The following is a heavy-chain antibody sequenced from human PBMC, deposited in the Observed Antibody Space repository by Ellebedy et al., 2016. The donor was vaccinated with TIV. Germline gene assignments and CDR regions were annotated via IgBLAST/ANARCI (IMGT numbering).Heavy chain of an antibody. V-gene: IGHV3-23*01. CDR3: AKGFEAAVDTFDY. CDR2: ISNTGVST. Sequence: GESLKISCAASGITLSSYTFNWVRLAPGRGLEWVSAISNTGVSTFYSDSVKGRFTISRDISKNTLYLQMNSLRAEDSALYYCAKGFEAAVDTFDYWGQGTLVTVSS. D-gene: IGHD6-13*01. J-gene: IGHJ4*02. CDR1: GITLSSYT.